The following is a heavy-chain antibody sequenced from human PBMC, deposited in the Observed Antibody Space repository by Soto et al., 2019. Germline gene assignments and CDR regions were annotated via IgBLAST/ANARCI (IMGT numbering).Heavy chain of an antibody. Sequence: EVQLLESGGGMVQPGGSLRISCVASGFGFSSYAISWVRQSPGKGLEWVSTTPATDDDTSYALSVTGRFIVSRENSKNTVTLLMRSLRAEATALYYCAKVEDNTGSAVVDSWGQGTLVTVS. CDR2: TPATDDDT. J-gene: IGHJ4*02. CDR3: AKVEDNTGSAVVDS. CDR1: GFGFSSYA. D-gene: IGHD5-12*01. V-gene: IGHV3-23*01.